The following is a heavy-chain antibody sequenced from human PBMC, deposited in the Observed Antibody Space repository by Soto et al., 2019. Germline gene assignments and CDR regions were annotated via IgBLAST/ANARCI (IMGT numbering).Heavy chain of an antibody. CDR3: ARVSAAGDLDY. CDR1: GYTFTSYA. J-gene: IGHJ4*02. CDR2: INAGNGNT. D-gene: IGHD6-13*01. Sequence: ASVKVSCKASGYTFTSYAMHWVRQAPGQRLEWMGWINAGNGNTKYSQKFQGRVTISVDTSKNQFSLKLSSVTAADTAVYYCARVSAAGDLDYWGQGTLVTVSS. V-gene: IGHV1-3*01.